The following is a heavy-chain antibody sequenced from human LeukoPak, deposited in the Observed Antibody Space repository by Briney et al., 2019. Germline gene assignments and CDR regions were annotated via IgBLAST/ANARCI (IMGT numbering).Heavy chain of an antibody. D-gene: IGHD4-17*01. CDR3: ATHYGDYLDGWFDP. V-gene: IGHV4-39*07. Sequence: SETLSLTCTVSGGSISSSSYYWGWIRQPPGKGLEWIGSIYYSGSTYYNPSLKSRVIISVDTSKNQFSLKLSSVTAADTAVYYCATHYGDYLDGWFDPWGQGTLVTVSS. CDR2: IYYSGST. J-gene: IGHJ5*02. CDR1: GGSISSSSYY.